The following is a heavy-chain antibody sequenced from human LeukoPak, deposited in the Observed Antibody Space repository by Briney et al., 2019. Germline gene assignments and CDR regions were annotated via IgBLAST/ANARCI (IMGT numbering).Heavy chain of an antibody. V-gene: IGHV3-23*01. CDR1: GFSFSTFG. CDR2: ISGSGGST. D-gene: IGHD3-10*01. CDR3: APLPRAYYHIFDY. J-gene: IGHJ4*02. Sequence: GGSLRLSCAASGFSFSTFGMHWVRQAPGKGLEWVSAISGSGGSTYYADSVKGRFTISRDNSKNTLYLQMNSLRAEDTAVYYCAPLPRAYYHIFDYWGQGTLVTVSS.